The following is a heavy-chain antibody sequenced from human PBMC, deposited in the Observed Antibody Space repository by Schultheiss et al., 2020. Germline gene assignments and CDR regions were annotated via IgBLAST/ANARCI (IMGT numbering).Heavy chain of an antibody. CDR1: GFTFDDYA. D-gene: IGHD1-1*01. Sequence: GGSLRLSCAASGFTFDDYAMHWVRQAPGKGLEWVSGISGSGGSTYYADSVKGRFTISRDNSKNTLYLQMNSLRAEDTAVYYCARDGTGDAFDIWGQGTMVTVSS. J-gene: IGHJ3*02. CDR3: ARDGTGDAFDI. CDR2: ISGSGGST. V-gene: IGHV3-23*01.